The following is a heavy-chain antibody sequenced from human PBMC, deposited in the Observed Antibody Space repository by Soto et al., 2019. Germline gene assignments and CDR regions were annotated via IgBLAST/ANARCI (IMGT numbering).Heavy chain of an antibody. CDR2: ISHSGST. J-gene: IGHJ3*01. D-gene: IGHD3-9*01. V-gene: IGHV4-4*02. CDR3: ARLYPYYDILTGSQIYGFDF. Sequence: SETLSLTCAVSGVSISSSNWWSWVRQPPGRGLEWIGEISHSGSTTYNPSLKSRVTISVDKSQNHFSLKLTSVTAADTAVYYCARLYPYYDILTGSQIYGFDFWGQGTMVTVSS. CDR1: GVSISSSNW.